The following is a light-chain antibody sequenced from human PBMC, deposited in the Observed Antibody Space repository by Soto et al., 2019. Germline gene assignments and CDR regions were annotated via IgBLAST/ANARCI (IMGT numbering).Light chain of an antibody. J-gene: IGLJ2*01. CDR1: SGNIASSS. CDR3: QSYDTSTPVV. CDR2: EDR. V-gene: IGLV6-57*04. Sequence: FMLTQPHSVSGSPGKTVTISCTRSSGNIASSSVQWYQQRPGSPPTTIIYEDRQRPSGVPDRFSGSIDASSNSASLTISGLKTEDEADYYCQSYDTSTPVVFGGGTKVTVL.